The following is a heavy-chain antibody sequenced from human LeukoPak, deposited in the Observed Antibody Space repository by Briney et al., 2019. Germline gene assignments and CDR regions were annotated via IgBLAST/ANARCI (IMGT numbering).Heavy chain of an antibody. D-gene: IGHD4-23*01. J-gene: IGHJ4*02. CDR3: AREDYGGNSVWGNFDY. V-gene: IGHV3-30-3*01. CDR1: EFTFNSYA. Sequence: GGSLRLSCAASEFTFNSYAMHWVRQAPGKGLEWVAVISYDGSNKYYADSVKGRFTISRDNSKNTLYLQMNSLRAEDTAVYYCAREDYGGNSVWGNFDYWGQGTLVTVSS. CDR2: ISYDGSNK.